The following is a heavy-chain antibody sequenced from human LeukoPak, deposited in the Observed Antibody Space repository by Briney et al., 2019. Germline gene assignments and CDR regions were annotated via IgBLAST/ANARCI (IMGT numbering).Heavy chain of an antibody. CDR2: INHSGST. D-gene: IGHD2-15*01. Sequence: SETLSLTCAVYGGSFGGYYWSWIRQPPGKGLEWIGEINHSGSTNYNPSLKSRVTISVDTSKNQFSLKLSSVTAADTAVYYCARGPNCSGGSCPDYWGQGTLVTVSS. CDR3: ARGPNCSGGSCPDY. J-gene: IGHJ4*02. CDR1: GGSFGGYY. V-gene: IGHV4-34*01.